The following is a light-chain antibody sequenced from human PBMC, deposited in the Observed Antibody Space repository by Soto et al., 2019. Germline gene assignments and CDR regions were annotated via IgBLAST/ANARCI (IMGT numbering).Light chain of an antibody. V-gene: IGLV2-23*02. J-gene: IGLJ2*01. CDR3: YAYAGSSTVV. CDR1: SSDVGSDNL. Sequence: QSALTQPASVSGSPGQSITISCTGTSSDVGSDNLVSWYQQHPGTAPKLMIYEVSKRPSGVSNRFSGSKSGNTASLTISGRQAEDEADYYCYAYAGSSTVVFGGGTKLTVL. CDR2: EVS.